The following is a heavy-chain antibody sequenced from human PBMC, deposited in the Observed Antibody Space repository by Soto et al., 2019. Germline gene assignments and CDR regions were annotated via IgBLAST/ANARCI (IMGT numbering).Heavy chain of an antibody. D-gene: IGHD5-12*01. CDR1: GGSFSGYY. CDR2: INHSGST. V-gene: IGHV4-34*01. J-gene: IGHJ3*02. Sequence: QVQLQQWGAGLLKPSETLSLTCAVYGGSFSGYYWSWIRQPPGKGLEWIGEINHSGSTNYNPSLKSRVTISVDTSKNQFSLKLSSVTAADTAVYYCARGLKQWLRRQGAFDIWGQGTMVTVSS. CDR3: ARGLKQWLRRQGAFDI.